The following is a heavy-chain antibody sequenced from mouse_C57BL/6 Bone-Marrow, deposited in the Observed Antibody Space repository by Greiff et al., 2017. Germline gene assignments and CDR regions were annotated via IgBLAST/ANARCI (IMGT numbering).Heavy chain of an antibody. Sequence: VQLQQSGAELVRPGASVKLSCTASGFNIKDDYMHWVKQRPEQGLEWIGWIDPENGDTEYASKFQGKATITADTSSNTAYLQLSSLTSEDTAVYYCTSNGKCYWGQGTTLTVSS. CDR3: TSNGKCY. CDR2: IDPENGDT. J-gene: IGHJ2*01. D-gene: IGHD2-1*01. CDR1: GFNIKDDY. V-gene: IGHV14-4*01.